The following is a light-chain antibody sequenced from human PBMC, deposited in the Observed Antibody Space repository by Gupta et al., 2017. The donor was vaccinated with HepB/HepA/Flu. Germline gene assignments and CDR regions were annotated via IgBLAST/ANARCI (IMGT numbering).Light chain of an antibody. J-gene: IGLJ2*01. CDR3: GTWDSSLSAGV. CDR2: ENN. CDR1: SSNIGNNY. V-gene: IGLV1-51*02. Sequence: QSVLTQPPSVSAAPGQKVTISCSGSSSNIGNNYVSWYQQLQGTAPKLLIYENNKRPSGSPDRFSGSKSGTSATLGITGLQTGDEADYYCGTWDSSLSAGVFGGGTKLTVL.